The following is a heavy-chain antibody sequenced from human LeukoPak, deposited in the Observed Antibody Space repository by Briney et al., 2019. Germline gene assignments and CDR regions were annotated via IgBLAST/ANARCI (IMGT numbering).Heavy chain of an antibody. Sequence: SGTLSLTCTVSGGSISSSDYYWVWIRQPPGKGLEWIGSIYSSGNTYYNPSLKSRVTISVDTSKNQFSLKLSSVTAADTAVYYCARAAYYYDSSGYYPVLYYFDYWGQGTLVTVSP. CDR3: ARAAYYYDSSGYYPVLYYFDY. J-gene: IGHJ4*02. CDR1: GGSISSSDYY. V-gene: IGHV4-39*07. CDR2: IYSSGNT. D-gene: IGHD3-22*01.